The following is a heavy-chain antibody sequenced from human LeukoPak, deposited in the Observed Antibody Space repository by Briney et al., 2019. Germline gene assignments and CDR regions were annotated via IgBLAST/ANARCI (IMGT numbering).Heavy chain of an antibody. CDR3: ARDHLGFSGSSHPHYGMDV. J-gene: IGHJ6*02. Sequence: PGGSLRLSCAASGFTFSSYSMNWVRQAPGKGLEWVSSISSSSSYIYYADSVKGRFTISRDNAKNSLYLQMNSLRAEDTAVYYCARDHLGFSGSSHPHYGMDVWGQGTTVTVSS. CDR1: GFTFSSYS. V-gene: IGHV3-21*01. D-gene: IGHD1-26*01. CDR2: ISSSSSYI.